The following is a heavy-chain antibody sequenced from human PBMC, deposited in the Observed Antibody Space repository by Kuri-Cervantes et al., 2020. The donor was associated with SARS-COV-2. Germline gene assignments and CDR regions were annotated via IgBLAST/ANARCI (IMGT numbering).Heavy chain of an antibody. CDR3: GSTIAVAGVGVYYHLDV. V-gene: IGHV1-69*05. CDR1: GGTFSSYA. Sequence: ASVKVSCKASGGTFSSYAISWVRQAPGQGLEWMGGIIPMFDSLNYAQKFQGRVTLTTDESTSTAYRELSSLTSEDTAVYYCGSTIAVAGVGVYYHLDVWGKGTTVTVSS. D-gene: IGHD6-19*01. CDR2: IIPMFDSL. J-gene: IGHJ6*03.